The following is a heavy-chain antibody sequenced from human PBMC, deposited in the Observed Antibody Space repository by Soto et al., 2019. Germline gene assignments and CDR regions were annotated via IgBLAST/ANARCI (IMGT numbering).Heavy chain of an antibody. Sequence: QVQFVQSGAEVKKPGASVKVSCKTPGYSFTSYNINWVRQAPGQRLEWMGWINVGNGNTRYSQKFQGRLTLTRDTPGNTAYLGRNSLSSAYTAVYDCATAQDYEGCRDTGGQGTQVGVSS. V-gene: IGHV1-3*01. CDR2: INVGNGNT. CDR1: GYSFTSYN. J-gene: IGHJ4*02. CDR3: ATAQDYEGCRDT. D-gene: IGHD4-17*01.